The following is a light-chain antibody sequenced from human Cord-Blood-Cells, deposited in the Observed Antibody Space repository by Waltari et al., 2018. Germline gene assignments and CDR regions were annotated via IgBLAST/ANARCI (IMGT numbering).Light chain of an antibody. CDR2: AAS. Sequence: IQLTQSPSSLSASVGDRVTITCRASQGISSYLAWYQQKPGKAPKLLIYAASTLQSGVPSRFSGSGSGTDCTLTISSLQPEDFATYYCQQLNSYPLTFGGVTKVEIK. CDR1: QGISSY. V-gene: IGKV1-9*01. J-gene: IGKJ4*01. CDR3: QQLNSYPLT.